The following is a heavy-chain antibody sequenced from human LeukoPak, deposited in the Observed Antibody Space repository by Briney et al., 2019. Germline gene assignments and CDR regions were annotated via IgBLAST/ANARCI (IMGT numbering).Heavy chain of an antibody. CDR3: ARVISAYCSGGSCWGAFDI. V-gene: IGHV3-7*03. J-gene: IGHJ3*02. Sequence: GGPLRLSCSASGFTFSSYWMTWVRQAPGKGLEWVANIKQDGSEKHCVDSVKGRFTISRDNAKNSLYLQMNSLRAEDTAVYYCARVISAYCSGGSCWGAFDIWGQGTMVTVSS. D-gene: IGHD2-15*01. CDR2: IKQDGSEK. CDR1: GFTFSSYW.